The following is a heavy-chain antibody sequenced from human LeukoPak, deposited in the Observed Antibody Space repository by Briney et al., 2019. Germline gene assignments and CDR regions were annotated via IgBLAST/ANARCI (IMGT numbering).Heavy chain of an antibody. CDR2: IIPIFGTA. CDR3: ARGVNYYDSSGVDY. V-gene: IGHV1-69*05. Sequence: SVKVSCKASGGTLSSYAISWVRQAPGQGLEWMGGIIPIFGTANHAQKFQGRVTITTDESTSTAYMELSSLRSEDTAVYYCARGVNYYDSSGVDYWGQGTLVTVSS. D-gene: IGHD3-22*01. J-gene: IGHJ4*02. CDR1: GGTLSSYA.